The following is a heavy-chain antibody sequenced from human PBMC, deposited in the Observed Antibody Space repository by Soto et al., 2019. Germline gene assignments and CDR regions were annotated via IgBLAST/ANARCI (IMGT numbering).Heavy chain of an antibody. CDR2: IIPIFGTA. Sequence: QVQLVQSGAEVKKPGSSVKVSCKASGGTFSSYAISWVRQAPGQGLEWMGGIIPIFGTANYAQKFQGRVTITADESTSTAYMELSSLRSEDTAVYYCARHPRYCSGGSCYTGGFDYWGQGTLVTVSP. D-gene: IGHD2-15*01. J-gene: IGHJ4*02. CDR1: GGTFSSYA. CDR3: ARHPRYCSGGSCYTGGFDY. V-gene: IGHV1-69*01.